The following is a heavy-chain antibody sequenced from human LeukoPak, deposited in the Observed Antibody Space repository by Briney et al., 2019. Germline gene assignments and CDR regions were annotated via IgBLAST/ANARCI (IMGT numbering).Heavy chain of an antibody. Sequence: GGSLRLSCDASGFTFSTSSMNWVRQAPGKGLEWISYISDSSSTISYADSVKGRFTISRDNARSTLYLQMNSLRAEHTAVYYGAIFTPQVSVGFYWYFDSGGQGTLVHVSS. CDR3: AIFTPQVSVGFYWYFDS. CDR2: ISDSSSTI. J-gene: IGHJ4*02. CDR1: GFTFSTSS. V-gene: IGHV3-48*04. D-gene: IGHD2-15*01.